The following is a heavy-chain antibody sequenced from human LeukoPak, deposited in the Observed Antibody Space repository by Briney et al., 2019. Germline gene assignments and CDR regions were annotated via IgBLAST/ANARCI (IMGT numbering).Heavy chain of an antibody. D-gene: IGHD3-9*01. CDR2: VYYTGSS. Sequence: PSETLSLTCNVSGGSVSTSSCYWGWIRQPPGKGLEWIGSVYYTGSSYYSPSLTSRVTISINTPKNQFSLKLTSVTAADTASYYCARHFADILTTNDAFDIWGQGTMVTVSS. J-gene: IGHJ3*02. V-gene: IGHV4-39*01. CDR3: ARHFADILTTNDAFDI. CDR1: GGSVSTSSCY.